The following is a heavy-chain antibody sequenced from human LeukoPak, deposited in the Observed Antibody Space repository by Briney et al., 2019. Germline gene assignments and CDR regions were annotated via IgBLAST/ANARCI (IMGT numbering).Heavy chain of an antibody. Sequence: GGSLRLSCAASGFTFSDYYMSWIRQAPGKGLEWVSYISSSGSTIYYADSVKGRFTISRDNAKNSLYLQMNSLRAEDTAVYYCARGETYYYGSGSPSPFDYWGQGTLVTVSS. CDR3: ARGETYYYGSGSPSPFDY. CDR1: GFTFSDYY. V-gene: IGHV3-11*01. D-gene: IGHD3-10*01. J-gene: IGHJ4*02. CDR2: ISSSGSTI.